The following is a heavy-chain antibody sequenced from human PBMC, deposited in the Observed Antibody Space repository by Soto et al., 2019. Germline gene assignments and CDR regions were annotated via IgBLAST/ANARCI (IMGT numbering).Heavy chain of an antibody. J-gene: IGHJ5*02. V-gene: IGHV4-39*01. CDR1: GGSIRSSTYY. D-gene: IGHD2-15*01. Sequence: PSETLSLTCTVSGGSIRSSTYYWSWIRQPPGKGLEWIGSIFYSGSTYYNPSLKSRVTISVDTSKNQFSLTLTSVTAADTAVYYCARQCRGVTCHWFVPWGQGTLVTVSS. CDR3: ARQCRGVTCHWFVP. CDR2: IFYSGST.